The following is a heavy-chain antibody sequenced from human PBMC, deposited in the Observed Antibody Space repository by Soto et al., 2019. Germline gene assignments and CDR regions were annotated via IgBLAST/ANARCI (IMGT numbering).Heavy chain of an antibody. CDR3: ARDGYYYDSSGYMYNWFDP. V-gene: IGHV1-69*13. D-gene: IGHD3-22*01. CDR2: IIPICGTA. J-gene: IGHJ5*02. CDR1: GGTFSSYA. Sequence: GASVKVSCKASGGTFSSYAISWVRQAPGQGLEWMGGIIPICGTANYAQKFQGRVTITADASTSTAYMELSSLRSEDTAVYYCARDGYYYDSSGYMYNWFDPWGQGTLVTVSS.